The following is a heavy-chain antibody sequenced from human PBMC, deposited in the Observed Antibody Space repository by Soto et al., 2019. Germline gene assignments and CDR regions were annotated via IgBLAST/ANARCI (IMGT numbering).Heavy chain of an antibody. D-gene: IGHD3-22*01. V-gene: IGHV3-66*01. CDR2: IYSGGST. J-gene: IGHJ4*02. CDR3: ARAGPYYYDSSGYYYVGY. Sequence: GGSLRLSCAASGFTVSSNYMSWVRQAPGKGLEWVSVIYSGGSTYYADSVKGRFTISRDNSKNTLYLQMNSLRAEDTAVYYCARAGPYYYDSSGYYYVGYWGQGTLVTVSS. CDR1: GFTVSSNY.